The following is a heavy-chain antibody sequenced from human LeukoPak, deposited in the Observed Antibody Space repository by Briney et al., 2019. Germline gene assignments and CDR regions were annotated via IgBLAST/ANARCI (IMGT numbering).Heavy chain of an antibody. Sequence: GGSLRLSCAASGFTFSSYSMNWVRQPPGKGLXWVSQIKSDGSSTTYADSVKGRFTISRDNAKSTLYLQMNGLRAEDTAVYYCARDRGYTFDYWGQGTLVTVSS. CDR3: ARDRGYTFDY. J-gene: IGHJ4*02. D-gene: IGHD3-22*01. V-gene: IGHV3-74*01. CDR1: GFTFSSYS. CDR2: IKSDGSST.